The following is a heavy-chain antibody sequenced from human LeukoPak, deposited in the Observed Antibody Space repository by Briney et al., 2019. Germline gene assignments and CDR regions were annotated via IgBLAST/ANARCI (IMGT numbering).Heavy chain of an antibody. CDR3: ARLIAATGRLYFDY. CDR2: IYSGGNT. V-gene: IGHV3-53*01. D-gene: IGHD6-13*01. J-gene: IGHJ4*02. Sequence: GGSLRLSCAASGFTASSSYMSWVRQAQGKGLEYVSVIYSGGNTYYAGSVKGRFTISRDNSKNTVYLQMNSLRAEDTAVYYCARLIAATGRLYFDYWGQGTLVTVSS. CDR1: GFTASSSY.